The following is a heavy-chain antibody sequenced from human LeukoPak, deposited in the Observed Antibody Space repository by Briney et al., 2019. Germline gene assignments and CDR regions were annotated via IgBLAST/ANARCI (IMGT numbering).Heavy chain of an antibody. V-gene: IGHV3-48*04. D-gene: IGHD6-13*01. J-gene: IGHJ4*02. Sequence: QPGGSLRLSCAASGFTFSSYAMSWVRQAPEKGLEWVSAISSSGSTIYYADSVKGRFTISRDNAKNSLYLQMNSLRAEDTAVYYCARVGIIPLPPDYWGQGTLVTVSS. CDR1: GFTFSSYA. CDR2: ISSSGSTI. CDR3: ARVGIIPLPPDY.